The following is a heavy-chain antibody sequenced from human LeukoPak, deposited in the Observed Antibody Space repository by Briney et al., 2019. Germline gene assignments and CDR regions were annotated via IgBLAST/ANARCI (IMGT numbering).Heavy chain of an antibody. CDR1: GGTFSSYA. Sequence: SVKVSCKASGGTFSSYAISWVRQAPGQGLEWMGGITPIFGTANYAQKFQGRVTITADESTSTAYMELSSLRSEDTAVYYCASDPSVLRYFDWPDYFDYWGQGTLVTVSS. CDR3: ASDPSVLRYFDWPDYFDY. CDR2: ITPIFGTA. D-gene: IGHD3-9*01. V-gene: IGHV1-69*01. J-gene: IGHJ4*02.